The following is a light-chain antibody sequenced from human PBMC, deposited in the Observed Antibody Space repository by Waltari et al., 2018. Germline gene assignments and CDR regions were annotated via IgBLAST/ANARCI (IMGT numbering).Light chain of an antibody. CDR3: QQYGSPPRT. V-gene: IGKV3-20*01. J-gene: IGKJ1*01. CDR1: QAISNSY. CDR2: NAS. Sequence: EIVLTQSPGTLSFSPGERATLSCRASQAISNSYLAWYQQKPGQAPRLLIYNASLRGTGIPDKFSCSGSGTDFTLTISRLEPEDFAVYYCQQYGSPPRTFGQGTKVEIK.